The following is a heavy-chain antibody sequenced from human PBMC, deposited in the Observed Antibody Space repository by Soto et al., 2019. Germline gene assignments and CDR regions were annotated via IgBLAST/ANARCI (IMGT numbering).Heavy chain of an antibody. Sequence: QVQLQESGPGLVKPSQTLSLTCTVSGGSISRDDYYWSCIRQTPGKGLEWIGYIYYRGSTYYDPSLKGRVSTSIDTSKNQFSRKMTSVTAADTAVFYCARSTGRYWGQVTLVTVSS. J-gene: IGHJ4*02. CDR2: IYYRGST. V-gene: IGHV4-30-4*01. CDR1: GGSISRDDYY. CDR3: ARSTGRY.